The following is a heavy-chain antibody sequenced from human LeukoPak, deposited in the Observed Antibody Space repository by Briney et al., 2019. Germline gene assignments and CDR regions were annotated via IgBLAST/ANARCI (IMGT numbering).Heavy chain of an antibody. D-gene: IGHD3-10*02. V-gene: IGHV4-59*08. CDR3: ASCSCPGRVAFDI. J-gene: IGHJ3*02. CDR2: IYYSGST. Sequence: SETLSLTCTASGGSFSSYYWRWIRQPPGKGLEWIGYIYYSGSTNYNPSLKSRVTISVDTSKNQFSLKLSSVTAANTAVYCCASCSCPGRVAFDIWGQGTMVTVSS. CDR1: GGSFSSYY.